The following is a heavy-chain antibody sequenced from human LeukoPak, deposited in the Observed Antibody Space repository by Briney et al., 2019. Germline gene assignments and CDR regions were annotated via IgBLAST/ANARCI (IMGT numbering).Heavy chain of an antibody. Sequence: PSETLSLTCTVSGGSISSGGYYWSWIRQHPGKGLEWIGYIYYSGSTYYNPSLKSRVTISVDTSKNQFSLKLSSVTAADTAVYYCARGMAVVTFDYWGQGTLVAVSS. CDR3: ARGMAVVTFDY. CDR2: IYYSGST. J-gene: IGHJ4*02. D-gene: IGHD6-19*01. CDR1: GGSISSGGYY. V-gene: IGHV4-31*03.